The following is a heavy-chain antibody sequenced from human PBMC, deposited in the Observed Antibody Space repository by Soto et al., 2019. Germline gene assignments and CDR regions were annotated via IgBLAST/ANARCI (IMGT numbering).Heavy chain of an antibody. D-gene: IGHD3-10*01. CDR2: INPNSGGT. CDR1: GYTFIGYY. Sequence: GASVKVSCEASGYTFIGYYIHWVLQAPGEGLEWMGWINPNSGGTNYAQRFQGWVTMTRDRSISTAYMELSRLKSDDTAVYYCARVGGGLTSLGYYGMDVWGQGTTVTVSS. CDR3: ARVGGGLTSLGYYGMDV. V-gene: IGHV1-2*04. J-gene: IGHJ6*02.